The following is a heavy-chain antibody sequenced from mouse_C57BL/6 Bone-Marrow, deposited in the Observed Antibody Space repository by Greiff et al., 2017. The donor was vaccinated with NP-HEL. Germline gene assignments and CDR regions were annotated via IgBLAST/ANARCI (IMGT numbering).Heavy chain of an antibody. CDR1: GFTFSSYG. J-gene: IGHJ3*01. CDR2: ISSGGSYT. CDR3: ARHIYYYGSSYSWFAY. D-gene: IGHD1-1*01. V-gene: IGHV5-6*01. Sequence: EVHLVESGGDLVKPGGSLKLSCAASGFTFSSYGMSWVRQTPDKRLEWVATISSGGSYTYYPDSVKGRFTISRDNAKNTLYLQMSSLKSEDTAMYYCARHIYYYGSSYSWFAYWGQGTLVTVSA.